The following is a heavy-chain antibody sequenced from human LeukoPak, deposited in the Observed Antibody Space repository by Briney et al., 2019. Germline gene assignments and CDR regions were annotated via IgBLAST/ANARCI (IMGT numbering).Heavy chain of an antibody. J-gene: IGHJ6*02. CDR1: GFTFSSYV. V-gene: IGHV3-23*01. CDR3: AKALYSSGWYESGYYYYGMDV. Sequence: GGALRLSCAASGFTFSSYVMSWVRQAPGKGLGWVSAICGIGGSTYYADSVKGRFTISRDNSKNTLYLQMNSLRAEDTAVYYCAKALYSSGWYESGYYYYGMDVWGQGTTVTVSS. D-gene: IGHD6-19*01. CDR2: ICGIGGST.